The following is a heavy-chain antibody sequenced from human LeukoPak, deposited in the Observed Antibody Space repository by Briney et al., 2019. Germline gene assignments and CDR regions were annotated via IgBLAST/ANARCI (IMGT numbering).Heavy chain of an antibody. Sequence: SLRLYCAASGFSFNDFAMQWVRQPPGKGLEGVSGISWSSGTLGYADSVRGRFTISRDNAKNSLYLQMNSLTADDTALYYCAKGKKMTVAGLFDYWGQGTLVTVSS. J-gene: IGHJ4*02. D-gene: IGHD6-19*01. V-gene: IGHV3-9*01. CDR1: GFSFNDFA. CDR2: ISWSSGTL. CDR3: AKGKKMTVAGLFDY.